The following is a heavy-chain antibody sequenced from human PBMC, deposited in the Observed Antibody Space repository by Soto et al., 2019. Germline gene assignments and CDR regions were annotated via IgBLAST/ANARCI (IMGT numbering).Heavy chain of an antibody. Sequence: PSETLSLTCTVSGGSISSSSYYWGWIRQPPGKGLEWIGSIYYSGSTYYNPSLKSRVTISVDTSKNQFSLKLSSVTAADTAVYYFSRHALTGTTCCFHPRGQGTLVSV. V-gene: IGHV4-39*01. CDR2: IYYSGST. D-gene: IGHD1-7*01. CDR3: SRHALTGTTCCFHP. J-gene: IGHJ5*02. CDR1: GGSISSSSYY.